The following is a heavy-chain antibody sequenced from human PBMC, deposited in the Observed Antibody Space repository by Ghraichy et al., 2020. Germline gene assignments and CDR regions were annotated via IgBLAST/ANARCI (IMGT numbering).Heavy chain of an antibody. J-gene: IGHJ4*02. CDR2: VSTDGSST. Sequence: ETLSLTCAASGFTFTDYWMHWVRQAPGTGLMWVSRVSTDGSSTNYADSVKGRFTISRDNARSTLYLQMNSLRAEDTAVYYCARIGFRPWRPQAGGSGYWGQGAVVTVSS. D-gene: IGHD6-6*01. CDR1: GFTFTDYW. CDR3: ARIGFRPWRPQAGGSGY. V-gene: IGHV3-74*01.